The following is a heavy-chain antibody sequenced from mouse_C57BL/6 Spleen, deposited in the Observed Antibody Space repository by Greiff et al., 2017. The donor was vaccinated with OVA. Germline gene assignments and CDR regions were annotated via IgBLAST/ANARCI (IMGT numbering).Heavy chain of an antibody. V-gene: IGHV1-82*01. CDR2: IYPGDGDT. J-gene: IGHJ3*01. CDR1: GHAFSSSW. CDR3: ARSGWEAWFAY. Sequence: VHLVESGPELVKPGASVKISCKASGHAFSSSWMNWVKQRPGKGLEWIGRIYPGDGDTNYNGKFKGKATLTADKSSSTAYMQLSSLTSEDSAVYFCARSGWEAWFAYWGQGTLVTVSA. D-gene: IGHD3-2*02.